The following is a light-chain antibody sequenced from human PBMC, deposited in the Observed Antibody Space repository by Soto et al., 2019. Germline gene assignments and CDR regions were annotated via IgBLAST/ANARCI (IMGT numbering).Light chain of an antibody. CDR3: QQRSNWLYT. Sequence: EIVLTQSPATLSLSPGERATLSCRASQSVSSYLAWYQQKTGQAPRLLIYDASNRATGIPARFSGSGSGTDFTLTISSLEPEDFAVYDCQQRSNWLYTFGQGTKLEIK. CDR1: QSVSSY. J-gene: IGKJ2*01. V-gene: IGKV3-11*01. CDR2: DAS.